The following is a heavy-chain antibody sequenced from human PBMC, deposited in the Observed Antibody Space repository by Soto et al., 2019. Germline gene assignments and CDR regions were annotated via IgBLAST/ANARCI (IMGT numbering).Heavy chain of an antibody. D-gene: IGHD6-13*01. Sequence: SETVSLTCAVYGGCFSGYYWSWIRQPPGKGLEWIGEINHSGSTNYNPSLKSRVTISVDTSKNQFSLKLSSVTAADTAVYYCAASGGSSWYFHYWDPGTLLTVSS. CDR1: GGCFSGYY. CDR2: INHSGST. V-gene: IGHV4-34*01. CDR3: AASGGSSWYFHY. J-gene: IGHJ4*02.